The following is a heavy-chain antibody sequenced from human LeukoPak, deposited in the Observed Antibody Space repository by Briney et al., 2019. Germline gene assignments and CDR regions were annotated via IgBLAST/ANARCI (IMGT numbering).Heavy chain of an antibody. CDR2: INVKSGAT. Sequence: GASVKVSCKASGYTFIDYHFNWVRQAPGQGPEWMGRINVKSGATDYAQKFQGRVTVTRDTSISTAYMELSSLRSDDTAVYYCARVGRESSTGWLDYWGQGTLVTVSS. V-gene: IGHV1-2*06. CDR1: GYTFIDYH. J-gene: IGHJ4*02. CDR3: ARVGRESSTGWLDY. D-gene: IGHD6-19*01.